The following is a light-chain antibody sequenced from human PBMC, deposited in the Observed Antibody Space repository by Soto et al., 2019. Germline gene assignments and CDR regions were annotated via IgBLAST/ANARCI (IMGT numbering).Light chain of an antibody. J-gene: IGLJ2*01. CDR1: SSDVGSYNF. Sequence: QSALTQPPSASGSPGQSVTISCTGTSSDVGSYNFVSWYQHHPGKAPKLILYDVIKRPSGVPDRFSGSKSGNTASLTVSGLQDEDEADYYCSSYGGSNSFILFGGGTKLTVL. CDR3: SSYGGSNSFIL. V-gene: IGLV2-8*01. CDR2: DVI.